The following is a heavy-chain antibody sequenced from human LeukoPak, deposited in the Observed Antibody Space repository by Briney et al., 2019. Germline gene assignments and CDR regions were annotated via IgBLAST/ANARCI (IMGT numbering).Heavy chain of an antibody. CDR1: GFTFSSYS. CDR3: ARGQKIVLMVYALDYFDY. J-gene: IGHJ4*02. CDR2: ISSSSSTI. Sequence: GGSLRLSCAASGFTFSSYSMNWVRQAPGKGLEWVSYISSSSSTIYYADSVKGRFTISRDNAKNSLYLQMNSLRAEDTAVYYRARGQKIVLMVYALDYFDYWGQGTLVTVSS. D-gene: IGHD2-8*01. V-gene: IGHV3-48*04.